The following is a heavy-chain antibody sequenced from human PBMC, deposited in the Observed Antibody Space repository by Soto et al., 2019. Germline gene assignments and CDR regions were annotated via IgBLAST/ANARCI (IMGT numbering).Heavy chain of an antibody. J-gene: IGHJ4*02. V-gene: IGHV3-23*01. CDR2: VSGNSDST. CDR1: GFSFSSYA. Sequence: GGSLRLSCAASGFSFSSYAMSWVRQAPGKGLEWVSAVSGNSDSTYYADSVKGRFTISRDNSKNALYLQVNSLRAEDTAVYYCARVLYGSGSYSDYWGQGTLVTVSS. CDR3: ARVLYGSGSYSDY. D-gene: IGHD3-10*01.